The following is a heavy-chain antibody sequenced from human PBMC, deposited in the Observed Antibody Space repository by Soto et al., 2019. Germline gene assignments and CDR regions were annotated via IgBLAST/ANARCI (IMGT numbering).Heavy chain of an antibody. CDR3: ARGPGYYFDY. Sequence: EVQLVESGGGLVQPGGSLRLSCAASGFTFSSYAMHWVRQAPGKGMEYVSAISSNGGSTYYANSVKGRFTISRDNSKNALYLQMGSLSSEDMAVYYCARGPGYYFDYWGQGTRVTVSS. CDR2: ISSNGGST. CDR1: GFTFSSYA. V-gene: IGHV3-64*01. J-gene: IGHJ4*02.